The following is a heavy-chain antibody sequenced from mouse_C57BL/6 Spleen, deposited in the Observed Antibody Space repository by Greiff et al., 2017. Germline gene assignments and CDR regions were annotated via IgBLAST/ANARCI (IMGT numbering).Heavy chain of an antibody. CDR1: GYAFSSYW. CDR2: IYPGDGDT. V-gene: IGHV1-80*01. CDR3: ARGTTRYYFDY. J-gene: IGHJ2*01. D-gene: IGHD1-1*01. Sequence: VKLQESGAELVKPGASVKISCKASGYAFSSYWMNWVKQRPGKGLEWIGQIYPGDGDTNYNGKFKGKATLTADKSSSTAYMQLSSLTSEDSAVYFCARGTTRYYFDYWGQGTTLTVSS.